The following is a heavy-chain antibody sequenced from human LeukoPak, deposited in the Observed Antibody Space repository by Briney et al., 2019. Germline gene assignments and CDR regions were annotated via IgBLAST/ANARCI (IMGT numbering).Heavy chain of an antibody. J-gene: IGHJ4*02. CDR2: ISPNSCDT. V-gene: IGHV1-2*02. CDR1: GYSFTRYY. D-gene: IGHD7-27*01. CDR3: SIDLSTSPHWELDY. Sequence: ASVKVSCKASGYSFTRYYILCVRLAPGPGLEYLGWISPNSCDTNYALQFQRRVTMARDTSISPAYMVLISLRSDDTAVYYVSIDLSTSPHWELDYWGLGTLVTVSS.